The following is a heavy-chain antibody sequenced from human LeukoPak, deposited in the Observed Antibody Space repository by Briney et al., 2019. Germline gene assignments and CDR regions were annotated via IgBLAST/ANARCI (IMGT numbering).Heavy chain of an antibody. Sequence: ASVKVSCKASGYTFTGYYMHSVRQAPGQGLEWMGRIIPNSGGTNYAQKFHGRVTMTKDTSISTAYMELNRLRSDDTAVYYCARAGRGLHPPFDYWGQGTLVTVSS. D-gene: IGHD5-24*01. CDR3: ARAGRGLHPPFDY. CDR1: GYTFTGYY. CDR2: IIPNSGGT. J-gene: IGHJ4*02. V-gene: IGHV1-2*06.